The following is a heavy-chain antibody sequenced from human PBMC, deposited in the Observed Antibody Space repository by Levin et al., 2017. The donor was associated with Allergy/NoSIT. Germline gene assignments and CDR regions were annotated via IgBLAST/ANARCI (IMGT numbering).Heavy chain of an antibody. CDR3: ARVWGAKIRGIIRAGHYFDF. CDR1: GFFVSNNY. V-gene: IGHV3-53*01. CDR2: IYSGGTT. Sequence: PGGSLRLSCAASGFFVSNNYMSWVRQAPGKGLEWVSVIYSGGTTYYSDSVKGRFTIFRDNSKNMLYLQMNSLRADDTAVYYCARVWGAKIRGIIRAGHYFDFWGQGALVTVSS. J-gene: IGHJ4*02. D-gene: IGHD3-10*01.